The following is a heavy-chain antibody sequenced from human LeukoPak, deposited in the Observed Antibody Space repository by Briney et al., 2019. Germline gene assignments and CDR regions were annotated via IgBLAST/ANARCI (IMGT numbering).Heavy chain of an antibody. CDR2: IYSGGST. V-gene: IGHV3-53*01. Sequence: GGSLRLSCAASGFTVSSNYMSWVRQAPWKGLEWVSVIYSGGSTYYADSVKGRFTISRDNSKNTLYLQMNSLRAEDTAVYYCARYTDYYDSSGYYSTLGFDYWGQGTLVTVSS. J-gene: IGHJ4*02. CDR3: ARYTDYYDSSGYYSTLGFDY. CDR1: GFTVSSNY. D-gene: IGHD3-22*01.